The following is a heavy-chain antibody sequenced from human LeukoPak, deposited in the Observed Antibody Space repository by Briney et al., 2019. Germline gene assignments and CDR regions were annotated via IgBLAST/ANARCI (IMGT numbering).Heavy chain of an antibody. CDR3: TTHDPRGGPPLYFDH. CDR1: GNTLHELR. CDR2: FDPEDHAT. J-gene: IGHJ4*02. Sequence: GSVKVSCKVSGNTLHELRIHWVRQAPGKGLVWMGGFDPEDHATYYAQNFQGRVTMTEGTSTAYMELTSLTVEDTAVYYCTTHDPRGGPPLYFDHWGQGTPVTVSS. D-gene: IGHD3-10*01. V-gene: IGHV1-24*01.